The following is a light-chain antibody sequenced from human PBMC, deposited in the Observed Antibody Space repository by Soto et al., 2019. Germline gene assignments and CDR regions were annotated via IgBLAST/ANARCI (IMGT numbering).Light chain of an antibody. Sequence: GDRVTITCRASQTITIDLNWYQQQSGKAPKLLIYATDTLQSGVPSRFSGSGSGTAYTLTISSLQPEDFATNYCQQSYNTPQKFGQGTKVDIK. V-gene: IGKV1-39*01. CDR2: ATD. CDR3: QQSYNTPQK. J-gene: IGKJ1*01. CDR1: QTITID.